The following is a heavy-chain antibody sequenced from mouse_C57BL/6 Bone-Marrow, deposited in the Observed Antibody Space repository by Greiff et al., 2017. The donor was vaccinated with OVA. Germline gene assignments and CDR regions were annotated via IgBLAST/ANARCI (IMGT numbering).Heavy chain of an antibody. CDR2: IWRGGST. CDR3: ANSYYDYDEDAWFAY. CDR1: GFSLTSYG. Sequence: QVQLKESGPGLVQPSQSLSITCTVSGFSLTSYGVHWVRQSPGKGLEWLGVIWRGGSTDYNAAFMSRLSITKDNSKSQVFFKMNSLQADDTAIYYCANSYYDYDEDAWFAYWGQGTLVTVSA. J-gene: IGHJ3*01. V-gene: IGHV2-5*01. D-gene: IGHD2-4*01.